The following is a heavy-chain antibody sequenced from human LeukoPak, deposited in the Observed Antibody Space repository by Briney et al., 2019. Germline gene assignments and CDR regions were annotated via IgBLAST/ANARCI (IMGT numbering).Heavy chain of an antibody. CDR1: GFTFSNFA. Sequence: GSLRLSCAASGFTFSNFAMTWVRQAPGKGLEWVSSIVGSSSTYYADSLKGRFTISRDNAKNSLYLQMNSLRAEDTAVYYCARIGAGSSRDYWGQGTLVTV. CDR3: ARIGAGSSRDY. CDR2: IVGSSST. V-gene: IGHV3-21*01. J-gene: IGHJ4*02. D-gene: IGHD6-13*01.